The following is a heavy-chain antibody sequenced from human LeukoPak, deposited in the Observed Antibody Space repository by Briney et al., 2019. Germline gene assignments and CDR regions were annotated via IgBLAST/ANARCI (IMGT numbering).Heavy chain of an antibody. D-gene: IGHD3-10*01. V-gene: IGHV4-34*01. CDR2: INHSGGT. CDR1: GGSFSGYY. CDR3: ARRVTMVRGPATSRWFDP. J-gene: IGHJ5*02. Sequence: SETLSLTCAVYGGSFSGYYWSWTRQPPGKGLEWIGEINHSGGTNYNPSLKSRVTISVDTSKNQFSLKLSSVTAADTAVYYCARRVTMVRGPATSRWFDPWGQGTLVTASS.